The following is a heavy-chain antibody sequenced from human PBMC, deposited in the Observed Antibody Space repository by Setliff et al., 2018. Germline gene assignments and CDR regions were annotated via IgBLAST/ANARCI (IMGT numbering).Heavy chain of an antibody. J-gene: IGHJ4*02. CDR3: ARQPIDTIMVTFDY. CDR1: GGAFSNYG. V-gene: IGHV1-69*05. D-gene: IGHD2-21*02. CDR2: IIPIFGTT. Sequence: SVKVSCKASGGAFSNYGITWVRQAPGQGLEWMGGIIPIFGTTTDAQKFLGRVPITTDESSSTAYMELSSLISDDTAVYYCARQPIDTIMVTFDYWGQGILVTVSS.